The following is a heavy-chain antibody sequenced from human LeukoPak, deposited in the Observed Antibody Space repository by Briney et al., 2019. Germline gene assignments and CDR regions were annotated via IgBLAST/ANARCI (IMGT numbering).Heavy chain of an antibody. CDR1: GFTFSSYS. CDR2: ISSSSSTI. V-gene: IGHV3-48*01. Sequence: GGSLRLSCAASGFTFSSYSMNWVRQAPGKGLEWVSYISSSSSTIYYADSVKGRFTISRDNAKNSLYLQMNSLRAEDTAVYYCARRPSGVVATTHAFDIWGQGTMVTVSS. D-gene: IGHD5-12*01. CDR3: ARRPSGVVATTHAFDI. J-gene: IGHJ3*02.